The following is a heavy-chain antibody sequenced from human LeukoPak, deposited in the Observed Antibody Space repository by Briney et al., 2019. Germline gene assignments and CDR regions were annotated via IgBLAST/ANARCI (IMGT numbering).Heavy chain of an antibody. CDR3: ASASVDYGDYSWFDP. CDR1: GFIFSDFW. V-gene: IGHV3-7*01. D-gene: IGHD4-17*01. J-gene: IGHJ5*02. CDR2: IKQDGSEK. Sequence: SGGSLRLSCVASGFIFSDFWMSWVRQAPGKGLEWVANIKQDGSEKYYVDSVKGRFTISRDNAKNSLYLQMNSLRAEDTAVYYCASASVDYGDYSWFDPWDQGTLVTVSS.